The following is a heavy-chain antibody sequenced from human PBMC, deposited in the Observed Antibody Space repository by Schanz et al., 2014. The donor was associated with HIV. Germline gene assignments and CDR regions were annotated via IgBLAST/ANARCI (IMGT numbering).Heavy chain of an antibody. Sequence: QVQLVESGGGVVQPEKSLRLSCAASGFTFSNHGMNWVRQAPGKGLAWVALISYDGSNKYYADSVKGRFTISRDNAKNALYLQMNSLRPDDTAVYYCANLVVAATDDAFDIWGQGTMVTVSS. J-gene: IGHJ3*02. CDR1: GFTFSNHG. CDR2: ISYDGSNK. CDR3: ANLVVAATDDAFDI. V-gene: IGHV3-30*18. D-gene: IGHD2-15*01.